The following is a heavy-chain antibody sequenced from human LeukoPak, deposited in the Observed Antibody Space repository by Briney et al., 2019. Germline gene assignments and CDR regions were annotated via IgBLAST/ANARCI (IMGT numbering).Heavy chain of an antibody. CDR1: GFAFSSYA. V-gene: IGHV3-23*01. Sequence: GGSLRLSCAASGFAFSSYAMSWVRQAPGKGLEWVSAISGSGGSTYYADSVKGRFTISRDNSKNTLYLQMNSLRAEDTAVYYCAKAQAGYYYMDVWGKGTTVTVSS. J-gene: IGHJ6*03. CDR2: ISGSGGST. CDR3: AKAQAGYYYMDV. D-gene: IGHD6-19*01.